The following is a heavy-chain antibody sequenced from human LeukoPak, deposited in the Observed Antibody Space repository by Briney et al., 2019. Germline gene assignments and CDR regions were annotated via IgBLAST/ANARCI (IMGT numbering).Heavy chain of an antibody. J-gene: IGHJ4*02. V-gene: IGHV1-18*04. CDR2: ISAYNGNT. CDR3: AVAVAGYFDY. Sequence: GASVKVSCKASGYTFTSYGISWVRQAPGQGLEWMGWISAYNGNTNYAQKLRGRVTMTTDTSTSTAYIELRSLRSDDTAVYYCAVAVAGYFDYWGQGTLVTVSS. D-gene: IGHD6-19*01. CDR1: GYTFTSYG.